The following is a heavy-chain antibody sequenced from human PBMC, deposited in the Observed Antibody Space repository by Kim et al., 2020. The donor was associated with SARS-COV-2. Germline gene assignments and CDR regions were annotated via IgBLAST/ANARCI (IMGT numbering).Heavy chain of an antibody. D-gene: IGHD6-6*01. CDR3: ARGFTPVALVFDY. V-gene: IGHV4-34*01. J-gene: IGHJ4*02. Sequence: SETLSLTCAVYGGSFSGYYWSWIRQPPGKGLEWIGEINHSGSTNYNPSLKSRVTISVDTSKNQFSLKLSSVTAADTAVYYCARGFTPVALVFDYWGQGTLVTVSS. CDR2: INHSGST. CDR1: GGSFSGYY.